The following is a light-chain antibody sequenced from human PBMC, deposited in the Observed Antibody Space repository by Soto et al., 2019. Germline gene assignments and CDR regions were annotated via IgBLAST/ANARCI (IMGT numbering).Light chain of an antibody. Sequence: QSALTQPASVSGSPGQSITISCTGSSSDVGTYNYVSWYQQHAGKVPKLMIYDVSNRPSGISDRFSGSKSGNTASLTISGLQAEDEADYYCSSYTSSSTVVFGGETKLTVL. CDR1: SSDVGTYNY. V-gene: IGLV2-14*01. CDR3: SSYTSSSTVV. CDR2: DVS. J-gene: IGLJ2*01.